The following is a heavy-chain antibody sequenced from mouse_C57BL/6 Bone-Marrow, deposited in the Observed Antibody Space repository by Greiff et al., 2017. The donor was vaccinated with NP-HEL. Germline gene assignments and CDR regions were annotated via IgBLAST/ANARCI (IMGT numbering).Heavy chain of an antibody. Sequence: QVQLQQPGAELVRPGTSVKLSCKASGYTFTSSWMHWVKQRPGQGLEWIGVIDPSDSYTNYNQKFKGKATLTVDTSSSTAYMQLSSLTSEDSAVYYCARDDYAGPYAMDYWGQGTSVTVSS. CDR2: IDPSDSYT. D-gene: IGHD2-4*01. CDR3: ARDDYAGPYAMDY. CDR1: GYTFTSSW. V-gene: IGHV1-59*01. J-gene: IGHJ4*01.